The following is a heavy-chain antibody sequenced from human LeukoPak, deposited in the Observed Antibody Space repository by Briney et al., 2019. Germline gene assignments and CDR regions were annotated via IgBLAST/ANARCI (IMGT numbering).Heavy chain of an antibody. CDR1: GGSISSSSYY. J-gene: IGHJ4*02. Sequence: SETLSLTCTVSGGSISSSSYYWGWIRQPPGKGLEWIGSIYYNGSTYYNPSLKSRVTISVDTSKNQFSLKLSSVTAADTAVYYCARVATRSSWYSPFDYWGQGTLVTVSS. CDR3: ARVATRSSWYSPFDY. V-gene: IGHV4-39*07. D-gene: IGHD6-13*01. CDR2: IYYNGST.